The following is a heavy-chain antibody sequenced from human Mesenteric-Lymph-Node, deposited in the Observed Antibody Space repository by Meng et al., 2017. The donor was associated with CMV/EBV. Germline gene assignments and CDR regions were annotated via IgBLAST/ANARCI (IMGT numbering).Heavy chain of an antibody. CDR2: MSASGHTI. CDR3: ARAAYCSDSSCPFNY. J-gene: IGHJ4*02. D-gene: IGHD2-15*01. Sequence: GESLKISCASSGFTFSRYAMMWVRQAPGKGPEWVSAMSASGHTIYYADSVKGRFTISRDNSRSTLYVQINSLRADDTGIYYCARAAYCSDSSCPFNYWGQGTLVTVSS. CDR1: GFTFSRYA. V-gene: IGHV3-23*01.